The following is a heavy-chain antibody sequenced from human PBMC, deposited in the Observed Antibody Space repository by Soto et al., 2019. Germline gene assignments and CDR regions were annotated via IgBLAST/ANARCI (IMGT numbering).Heavy chain of an antibody. CDR2: ISGSGGST. CDR3: AKDVAASDYYYYGKDF. D-gene: IGHD2-15*01. J-gene: IGHJ6*02. V-gene: IGHV3-23*01. CDR1: GFTFSSYA. Sequence: PGGSLRLSCAASGFTFSSYAMSWVRQAPGKGLEWVSAISGSGGSTYYADSVKGRFTISRDNSKNTLYLQMNSLRAEDTAVYYCAKDVAASDYYYYGKDFWGQGTTVTVSS.